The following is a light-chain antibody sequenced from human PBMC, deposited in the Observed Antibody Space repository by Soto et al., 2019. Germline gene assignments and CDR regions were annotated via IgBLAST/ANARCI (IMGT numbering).Light chain of an antibody. V-gene: IGKV1-39*01. J-gene: IGKJ2*01. CDR1: QSISTY. CDR3: QQTYSTPYT. CDR2: AAS. Sequence: DIPMTQSPSSLSASVGDRVTLTCRASQSISTYLNWYQQKSGKGPKLLIYAASSLQSGVPSKFSGSGSGTDFTLTISSLQPEDFATYYCQQTYSTPYTFGQGTKLEIK.